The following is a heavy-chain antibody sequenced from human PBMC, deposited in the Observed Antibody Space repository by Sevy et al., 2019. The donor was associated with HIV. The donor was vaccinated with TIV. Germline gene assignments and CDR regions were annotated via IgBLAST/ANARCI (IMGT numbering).Heavy chain of an antibody. CDR2: LSFGCGKI. CDR1: GFDFSIYS. Sequence: GGSLRLSCAASGFDFSIYSMSWVRQAPGKGLEWVSTLSFGCGKINYADSVKGRFTISRDNSKSSVYLQMNNVRVEDTAVYYCAGDGCTRPHDYWGQGTLVTVSS. CDR3: AGDGCTRPHDY. J-gene: IGHJ4*02. D-gene: IGHD2-8*01. V-gene: IGHV3-23*01.